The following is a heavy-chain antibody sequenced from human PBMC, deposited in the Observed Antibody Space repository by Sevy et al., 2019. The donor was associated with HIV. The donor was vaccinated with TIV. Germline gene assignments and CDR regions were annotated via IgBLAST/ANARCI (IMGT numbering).Heavy chain of an antibody. CDR2: ISGSGGST. D-gene: IGHD2-2*01. Sequence: GGSLRLSCAASGFTFSSYAMSWVRQAPGKGLEWVSAISGSGGSTYYADSVKGRFTISRDNSKNTLYLQMNSLRAEDTAVYYCAATETSRNYYYYYGMDVWGQGTTVTVSS. CDR3: AATETSRNYYYYYGMDV. V-gene: IGHV3-23*01. CDR1: GFTFSSYA. J-gene: IGHJ6*02.